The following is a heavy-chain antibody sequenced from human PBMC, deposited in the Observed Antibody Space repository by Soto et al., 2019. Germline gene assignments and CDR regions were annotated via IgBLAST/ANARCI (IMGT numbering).Heavy chain of an antibody. CDR2: IYWDDDK. Sequence: QITLKESGPTLVKPTQTLTLTCTFSGFSLSTSGVGVGWIRQPPGKALEWLALIYWDDDKRYSPSLKSRLTITXATXKXQVVLTMTNMDPVDTATYYCAHSEYSSGWYFNWFDPWGQGTLVTVSS. CDR3: AHSEYSSGWYFNWFDP. J-gene: IGHJ5*02. D-gene: IGHD6-19*01. CDR1: GFSLSTSGVG. V-gene: IGHV2-5*02.